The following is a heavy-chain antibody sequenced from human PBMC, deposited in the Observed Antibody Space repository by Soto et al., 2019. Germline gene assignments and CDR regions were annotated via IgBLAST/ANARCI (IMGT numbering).Heavy chain of an antibody. D-gene: IGHD6-13*01. J-gene: IGHJ4*02. Sequence: GASVTVSRKVSGYTLTELSIQVVRQAPGKGLEWLGGFDPEDGDTNYAPKFQGRVTMTEDTAADTAYMELSSLRSADTAVYYCETREEPTQDTAYSSGWYRWGQGTLVTVSS. CDR3: ETREEPTQDTAYSSGWYR. CDR2: FDPEDGDT. CDR1: GYTLTELS. V-gene: IGHV1-24*01.